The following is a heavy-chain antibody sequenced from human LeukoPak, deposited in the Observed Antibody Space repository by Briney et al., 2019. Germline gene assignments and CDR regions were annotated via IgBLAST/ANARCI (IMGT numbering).Heavy chain of an antibody. D-gene: IGHD3-22*01. V-gene: IGHV3-9*01. J-gene: IGHJ2*01. CDR2: ISWNSGSI. CDR1: GFTFDDYA. Sequence: PGRSLRLSCAASGFTFDDYAMHWVRQAPGKGLEWVSGISWNSGSIGYADSVKGRFTISRDNAKNSLYLQMNSLRAEDTALYYCAKVTRHYYYDSSGYYSNPRENVYFDLWGRGTLVTVSS. CDR3: AKVTRHYYYDSSGYYSNPRENVYFDL.